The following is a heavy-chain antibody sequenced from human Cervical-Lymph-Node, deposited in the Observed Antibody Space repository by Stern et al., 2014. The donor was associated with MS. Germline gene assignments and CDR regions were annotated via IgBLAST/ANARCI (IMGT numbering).Heavy chain of an antibody. D-gene: IGHD5-24*01. CDR1: GFTFDDYA. V-gene: IGHV3-9*01. Sequence: EVQLVESGGGLVQPGRSLRLSCAASGFTFDDYAMPWVRQAPGKGLEWVSGISWNSGSIGYADSVKGRFTISRDNAKNSLYLQMNSLRAEDTALYYCAKAKMATDPGSFDYWGQGTLVTVSS. CDR3: AKAKMATDPGSFDY. CDR2: ISWNSGSI. J-gene: IGHJ4*02.